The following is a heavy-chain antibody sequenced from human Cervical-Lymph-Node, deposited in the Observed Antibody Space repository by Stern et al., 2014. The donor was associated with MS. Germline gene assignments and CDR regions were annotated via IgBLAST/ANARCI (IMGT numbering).Heavy chain of an antibody. CDR1: GYTFPTNG. Sequence: QVQLVQSGAEAMEPGASVKVSCKASGYTFPTNGISWVRQAPGQGLEWMGWISANSGNTKYAWNCQGRVTMTTDTSTTTAYMELRSLTSDDTAVYYCARDRDWNLDYWGQGTLVTVSS. CDR2: ISANSGNT. D-gene: IGHD1-1*01. J-gene: IGHJ4*02. V-gene: IGHV1-18*01. CDR3: ARDRDWNLDY.